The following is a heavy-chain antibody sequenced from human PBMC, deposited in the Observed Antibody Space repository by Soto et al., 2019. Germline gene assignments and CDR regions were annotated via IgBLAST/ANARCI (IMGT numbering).Heavy chain of an antibody. CDR3: ARHDGFSSGWIFDY. D-gene: IGHD6-19*01. J-gene: IGHJ4*01. CDR1: GGSISSGGYS. Sequence: SETLSLTCAVSGGSISSGGYSWSWIRQPPGKGLEWIGYMYHSGSTYYNPSLKSRVTISIDRSKNQFSLKLSSVTAADTAVYYCARHDGFSSGWIFDYWGHGTLVTVSS. V-gene: IGHV4-30-2*01. CDR2: MYHSGST.